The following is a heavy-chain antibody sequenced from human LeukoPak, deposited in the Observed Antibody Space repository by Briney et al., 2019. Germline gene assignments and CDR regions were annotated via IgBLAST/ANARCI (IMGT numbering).Heavy chain of an antibody. CDR2: IIPVFGTA. CDR3: ARDSAGWTTVTSNWFDP. Sequence: PVNDSCKASGGTFSSYAISWVRQAPGQGLDWMGGIIPVFGTANYAQMFQGRVTITADESTSTAYMELSSLRSEDLAVYYCARDSAGWTTVTSNWFDPWGQGTLVTVSS. CDR1: GGTFSSYA. D-gene: IGHD4-17*01. J-gene: IGHJ5*02. V-gene: IGHV1-69*13.